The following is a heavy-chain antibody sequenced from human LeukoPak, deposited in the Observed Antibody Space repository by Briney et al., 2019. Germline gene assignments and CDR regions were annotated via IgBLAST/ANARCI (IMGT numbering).Heavy chain of an antibody. CDR3: AESHVFSSGSFHDAYDV. V-gene: IGHV2-5*02. CDR1: WVSLSTSGVG. D-gene: IGHD3-10*01. CDR2: IYWDDDK. J-gene: IGHJ3*01. Sequence: SGPTLVNPTPTLTRTCSLSWVSLSTSGVGVGWIRQPPGKALEWLALIYWDDDKRYSPSLKSRLTIAKDTSKNQVVLTMTNMDSVDTATDYCAESHVFSSGSFHDAYDVWGLGTLVSVSS.